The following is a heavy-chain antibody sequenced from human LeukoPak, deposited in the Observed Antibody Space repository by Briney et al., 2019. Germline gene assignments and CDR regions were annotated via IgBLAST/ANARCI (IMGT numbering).Heavy chain of an antibody. Sequence: SETLSLTCTVSGGSISSYYWSWIRQPPGKELEWIGYIYYTGSTEYHPSLKSRVTISLDTSKNQFSLKLTSVTAADTAVYYCARVYQSAEYYFDYWGQGNLVSVSS. J-gene: IGHJ4*02. D-gene: IGHD2-2*01. CDR2: IYYTGST. V-gene: IGHV4-59*01. CDR3: ARVYQSAEYYFDY. CDR1: GGSISSYY.